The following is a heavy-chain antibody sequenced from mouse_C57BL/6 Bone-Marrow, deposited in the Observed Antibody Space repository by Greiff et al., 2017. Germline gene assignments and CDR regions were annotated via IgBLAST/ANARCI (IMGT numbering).Heavy chain of an antibody. CDR1: GFTFSSYA. CDR2: ISDGGSYT. J-gene: IGHJ2*01. CDR3: SRSPIQYYFDY. V-gene: IGHV5-4*03. Sequence: EVKLVESGGGLVKPGGSLKLSCAASGFTFSSYAMSWVRQTPEKRLEWVATISDGGSYTYYPDNVKGRFTISRDNANNNLYLQMRHLKSEDTALYYYSRSPIQYYFDYWGQGTTLTVSS.